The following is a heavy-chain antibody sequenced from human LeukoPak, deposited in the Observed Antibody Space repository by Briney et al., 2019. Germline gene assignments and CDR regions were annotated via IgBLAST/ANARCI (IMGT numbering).Heavy chain of an antibody. V-gene: IGHV3-11*01. CDR1: GFTFSDYY. Sequence: PGGSLRLSCAASGFTFSDYYMSWIRQAPGKGLEWVSYISSSGSTIYYADSVKGRFTISRDNSKNTLYLQMNSLRAEDTAVYYCAKTMWIRGMAPFDYWGQGTLVTVSS. CDR2: ISSSGSTI. CDR3: AKTMWIRGMAPFDY. J-gene: IGHJ4*02. D-gene: IGHD3-10*01.